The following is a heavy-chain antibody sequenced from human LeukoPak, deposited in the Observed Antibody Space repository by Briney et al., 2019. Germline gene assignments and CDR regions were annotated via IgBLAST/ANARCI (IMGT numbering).Heavy chain of an antibody. CDR3: ARYSHQYHHSPGTSLYGLDI. D-gene: IGHD3-10*01. CDR2: IYPGDSDT. Sequence: GESLKISCKGSGYTFSNYWIGWVRQMPEKGLEWMGIIYPGDSDTKYRPSLQGQVTISVDKSISTVYLQWSSLKASDTAMYYCARYSHQYHHSPGTSLYGLDIWGQETTVIVSS. CDR1: GYTFSNYW. V-gene: IGHV5-51*01. J-gene: IGHJ6*02.